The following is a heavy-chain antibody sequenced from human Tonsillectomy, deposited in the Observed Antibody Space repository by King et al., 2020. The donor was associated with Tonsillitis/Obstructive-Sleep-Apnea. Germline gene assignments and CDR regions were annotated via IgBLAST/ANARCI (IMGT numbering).Heavy chain of an antibody. Sequence: QLVQSGAEVKKPGASVKVSCKASGYTFTSYGISWVRQAPGQGLEWMGWISAYNGNTNYAQKLQGRVTMTTDTSTSTAYMELRSLRSDDTAVYYCARERMDYYDSSGYPNWFDPWGQGTLVTVSS. CDR1: GYTFTSYG. CDR3: ARERMDYYDSSGYPNWFDP. D-gene: IGHD3-22*01. V-gene: IGHV1-18*01. J-gene: IGHJ5*02. CDR2: ISAYNGNT.